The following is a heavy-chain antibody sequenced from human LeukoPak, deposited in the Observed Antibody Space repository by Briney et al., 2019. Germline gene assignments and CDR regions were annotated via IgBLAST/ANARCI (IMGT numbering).Heavy chain of an antibody. CDR1: GYSFTSYW. V-gene: IGHV5-51*01. CDR2: IYPGDSDT. D-gene: IGHD3-16*01. CDR3: ARPTGGVWGSPFDAFDI. J-gene: IGHJ3*02. Sequence: GASLQISCKGSGYSFTSYWIGWVRQMPGKGLEWMGIIYPGDSDTRNSPSFQGQVTLSADKSISTAYLQWSSLKASDTAMYYCARPTGGVWGSPFDAFDIWGQGTMVTVSS.